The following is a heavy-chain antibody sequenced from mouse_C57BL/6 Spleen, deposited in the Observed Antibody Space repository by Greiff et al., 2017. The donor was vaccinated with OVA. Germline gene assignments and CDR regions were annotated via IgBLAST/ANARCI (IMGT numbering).Heavy chain of an antibody. V-gene: IGHV5-17*01. CDR2: ISSGSSTI. J-gene: IGHJ1*03. Sequence: VQLKESGGGLVKPGGSLKLSCAASGFTFSDYGMHWVRQAPEKGLEWVAYISSGSSTIYYADTVKGRFTISRDNAKNTLFLQMTSLRSEDTAMYYCARGGYSKGWYFDVWGTGTTVTVSS. CDR1: GFTFSDYG. CDR3: ARGGYSKGWYFDV. D-gene: IGHD2-5*01.